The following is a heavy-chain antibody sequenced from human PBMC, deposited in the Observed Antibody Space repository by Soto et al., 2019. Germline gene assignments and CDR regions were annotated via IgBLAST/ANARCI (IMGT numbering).Heavy chain of an antibody. CDR3: ARGDSSSWYSNNWFDP. J-gene: IGHJ5*02. CDR1: GGSISSGGYY. D-gene: IGHD6-13*01. V-gene: IGHV4-31*03. Sequence: SETLSLTCTVSGGSISSGGYYWIWIRQHPGKGLEWIGYIYYSGSTYYNPSLKSRVTISVDTSKNQFSLKLSSVTAADTAVYYCARGDSSSWYSNNWFDPWGQGTLVTVSS. CDR2: IYYSGST.